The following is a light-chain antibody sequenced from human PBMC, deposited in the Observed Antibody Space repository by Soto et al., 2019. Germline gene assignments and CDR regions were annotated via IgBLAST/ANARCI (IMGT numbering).Light chain of an antibody. J-gene: IGLJ1*01. CDR1: SSNIGSNY. CDR2: RNN. Sequence: QSLLTQPPSASGTPGQRVTISCSGSSSNIGSNYVYWYQQLPGTAPKLLIYRNNQRPSGVPDRFSGSESGTSASLAISGLRSEDEADYYCAAWDDSLSGYVFGTGTKLTVL. V-gene: IGLV1-47*01. CDR3: AAWDDSLSGYV.